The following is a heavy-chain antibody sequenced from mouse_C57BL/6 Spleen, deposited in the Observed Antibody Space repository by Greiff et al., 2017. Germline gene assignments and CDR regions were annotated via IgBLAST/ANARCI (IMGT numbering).Heavy chain of an antibody. CDR1: GYTFTDYY. Sequence: EVQLQQSGPELVKPGASVKISCKASGYTFTDYYMNWVKQSHGKSLEWIGDINPNNGGTSYNQKFKGKATLTVDKSSSTAYMELRSLTSEDSAVYYCARTYPVYAMDYWGQGPSVTVSS. D-gene: IGHD5-1*01. CDR2: INPNNGGT. CDR3: ARTYPVYAMDY. J-gene: IGHJ4*01. V-gene: IGHV1-26*01.